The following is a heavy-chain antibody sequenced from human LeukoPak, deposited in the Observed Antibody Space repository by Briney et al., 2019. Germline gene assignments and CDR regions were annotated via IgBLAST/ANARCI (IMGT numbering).Heavy chain of an antibody. Sequence: SETLSLTCAVYGGSFSGYYWSWIRQPPGKRLEWIGEINHSGSTNYNPSLKSRVTISVDTSKNQFSLKLSSVTAADTAVYYCAKHSGSYYFDYWGQGTLVTVSS. CDR2: INHSGST. V-gene: IGHV4-34*01. CDR3: AKHSGSYYFDY. D-gene: IGHD1-26*01. J-gene: IGHJ4*02. CDR1: GGSFSGYY.